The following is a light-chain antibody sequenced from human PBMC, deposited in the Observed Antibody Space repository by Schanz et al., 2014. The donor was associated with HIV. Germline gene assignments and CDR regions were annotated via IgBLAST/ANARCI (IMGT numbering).Light chain of an antibody. V-gene: IGLV2-14*02. CDR3: AAWDDSLNGYV. CDR2: DVS. CDR1: SSDVGSYNL. Sequence: QSALTQPASVSGSPGQSITISCTGTSSDVGSYNLVSWYQQHPGKAPKLMIYDVSNRPSGVSSRFSGSKSGTSASLAISGLQSEDEADYYCAAWDDSLNGYVFGTGTKLTVL. J-gene: IGLJ1*01.